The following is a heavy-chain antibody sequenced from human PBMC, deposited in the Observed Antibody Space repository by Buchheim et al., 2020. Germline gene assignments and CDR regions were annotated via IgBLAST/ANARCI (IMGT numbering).Heavy chain of an antibody. CDR1: GFNFNDYG. D-gene: IGHD5-18*01. J-gene: IGHJ4*02. CDR2: ISYDGSDK. V-gene: IGHV3-30*03. CDR3: ARPGYSYGYVVDY. Sequence: QAQLVESGGGVVQPGRSLRLSCIASGFNFNDYGIHWVRQAPGKGLEWVAVISYDGSDKYYADSVKGRFTISRDNSKKTVSLQMNSLRAEDTAVYYCARPGYSYGYVVDYWGQGTL.